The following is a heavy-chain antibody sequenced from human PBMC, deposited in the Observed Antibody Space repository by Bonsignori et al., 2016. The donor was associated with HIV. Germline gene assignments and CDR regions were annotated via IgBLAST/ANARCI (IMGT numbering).Heavy chain of an antibody. V-gene: IGHV3-30*18. J-gene: IGHJ4*02. CDR3: AKDHQVHSYVWRTFDY. D-gene: IGHD5-18*01. CDR2: ISYDGSNK. Sequence: VRQAPGKGLEWVAVISYDGSNKYYADSVKGRFTISRDNSKNTLYLQMNSLRAEDTAVYYCAKDHQVHSYVWRTFDYWGQGTLVTVSS.